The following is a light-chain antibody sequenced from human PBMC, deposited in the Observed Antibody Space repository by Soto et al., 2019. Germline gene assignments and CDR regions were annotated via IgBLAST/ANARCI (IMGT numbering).Light chain of an antibody. CDR1: QSVGSSY. V-gene: IGKV3-15*01. CDR3: QQYNNWPPIT. Sequence: EVVLTQSPGTLSLSPGERATLSCRASQSVGSSYLAWYQQKPGQAPRVLIYAASNRATGVPARFSGSWSGTEFTLTISSLQSEDFAVYYCQQYNNWPPITFGQGTRLEIK. CDR2: AAS. J-gene: IGKJ5*01.